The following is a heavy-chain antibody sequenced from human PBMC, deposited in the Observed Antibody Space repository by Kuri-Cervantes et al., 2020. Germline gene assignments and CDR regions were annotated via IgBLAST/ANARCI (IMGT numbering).Heavy chain of an antibody. CDR1: GYTFTSYG. D-gene: IGHD5-24*01. J-gene: IGHJ4*02. Sequence: ASVKVSCKASGYTFTSYGISWVRQATGQGLEWMGWMNPNSGNTGYAQKLQGRVTMTRNTSISTAYMELSSLRSEDTAVYYCARGNHGLGWGFDYWGQGTLVTVSS. CDR2: MNPNSGNT. CDR3: ARGNHGLGWGFDY. V-gene: IGHV1-8*02.